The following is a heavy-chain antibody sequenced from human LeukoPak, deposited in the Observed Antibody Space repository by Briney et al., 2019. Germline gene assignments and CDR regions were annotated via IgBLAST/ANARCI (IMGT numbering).Heavy chain of an antibody. V-gene: IGHV4-4*02. CDR2: IYHSGAT. D-gene: IGHD6-13*01. Sequence: TSETLSLTCAVSGDSVTSSNWWSWVRQPPGKGLEWIGEIYHSGATNYNPSLKSRVTISLDKSKDQLSLKLTSVTAADTAVYYCGRVSAAAGTPQFDYWGQGTLVTVS. J-gene: IGHJ4*02. CDR3: GRVSAAAGTPQFDY. CDR1: GDSVTSSNW.